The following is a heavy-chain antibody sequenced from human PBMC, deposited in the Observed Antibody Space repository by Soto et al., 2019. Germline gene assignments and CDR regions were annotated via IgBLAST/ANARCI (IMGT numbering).Heavy chain of an antibody. V-gene: IGHV3-73*01. Sequence: EVQLVESGGGSVQPGGSLTLSCAASGFTFSVSAIHWVRQASGNGLEWVGRIRSKAASYATAYAASVKGRFNISRDDLKNTAYLQMNSLKTDDTAVYYCTSAERLVEAGLTDSWGQGTLVTVSS. CDR1: GFTFSVSA. D-gene: IGHD6-19*01. CDR3: TSAERLVEAGLTDS. J-gene: IGHJ4*02. CDR2: IRSKAASYAT.